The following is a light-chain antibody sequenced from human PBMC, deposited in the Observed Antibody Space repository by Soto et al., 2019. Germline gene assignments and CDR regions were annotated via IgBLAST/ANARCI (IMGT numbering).Light chain of an antibody. Sequence: QSVLTQPPSASGTPGQRVTISCSGTSSNIGSNTVNWYQQLPGTAPKLLIYNNNNQRPSGVPDRFSGSKSGTSASLAISGLQSEDEADYYCAAWDDSLNALFGTGTKLTVL. CDR1: SSNIGSNT. J-gene: IGLJ1*01. CDR2: NNN. CDR3: AAWDDSLNAL. V-gene: IGLV1-44*01.